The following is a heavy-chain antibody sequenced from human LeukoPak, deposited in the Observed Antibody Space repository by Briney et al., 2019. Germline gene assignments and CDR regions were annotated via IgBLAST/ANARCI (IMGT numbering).Heavy chain of an antibody. CDR2: INPNSGGT. D-gene: IGHD3-3*01. Sequence: ASVKVSCKASGYTFTGYYMHWVRQAPGQGLEWMGWINPNSGGTNYAQKFQGRVTMTRDTSISTAYMELSRLRSDDTAVYYCARDRDRITIFGVVKREENWFDPWGQGTLVTVSS. CDR1: GYTFTGYY. CDR3: ARDRDRITIFGVVKREENWFDP. V-gene: IGHV1-2*02. J-gene: IGHJ5*02.